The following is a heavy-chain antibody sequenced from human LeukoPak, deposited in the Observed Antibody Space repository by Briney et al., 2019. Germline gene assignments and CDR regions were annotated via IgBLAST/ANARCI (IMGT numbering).Heavy chain of an antibody. J-gene: IGHJ4*02. CDR1: GYTFTGYY. CDR3: ARDYYCSGGSCYPHFDY. V-gene: IGHV1-2*02. CDR2: INPNSGGT. D-gene: IGHD2-15*01. Sequence: ASVKVSCKASGYTFTGYYMHWVRQAPGQGLEWMGWINPNSGGTNYAQKFQGRVTMTRDTSISTAYMELSRLRSDDTAVYYCARDYYCSGGSCYPHFDYRGQGTLVTVSS.